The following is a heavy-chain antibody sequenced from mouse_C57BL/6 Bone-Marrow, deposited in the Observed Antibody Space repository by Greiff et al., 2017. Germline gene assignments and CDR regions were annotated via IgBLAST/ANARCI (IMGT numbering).Heavy chain of an antibody. Sequence: EVKLMESGGGLVQPGGSMKLSCVASGFTFSNYWMNWVRQSPEKGLEWVAQIRLKSDNYATHYAESVKGRFTISRDDSKSSVYLQMNNVRAEDTGMYYCTEGVYDGSMGAMDYWGQGTSVTVSS. CDR1: GFTFSNYW. CDR3: TEGVYDGSMGAMDY. D-gene: IGHD2-3*01. V-gene: IGHV6-3*01. CDR2: IRLKSDNYAT. J-gene: IGHJ4*01.